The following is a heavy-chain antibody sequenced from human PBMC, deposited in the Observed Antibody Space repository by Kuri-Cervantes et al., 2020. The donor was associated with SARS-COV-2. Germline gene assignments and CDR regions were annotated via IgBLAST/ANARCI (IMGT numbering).Heavy chain of an antibody. Sequence: GESLKISCAASGFTFSSYWMSWVRQAPGKGLEWVANIKQDGSEKYYVDSVKGRFTISRDNAKNSLYLQMNSLRAEDTAVYYCASSRGYSGYDLYYYDYMDVWDKGTTVTVSS. V-gene: IGHV3-7*01. J-gene: IGHJ6*03. CDR1: GFTFSSYW. CDR2: IKQDGSEK. CDR3: ASSRGYSGYDLYYYDYMDV. D-gene: IGHD5-12*01.